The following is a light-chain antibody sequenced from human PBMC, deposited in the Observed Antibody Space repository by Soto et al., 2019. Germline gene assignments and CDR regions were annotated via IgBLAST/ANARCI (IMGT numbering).Light chain of an antibody. Sequence: DIQMTQSPSSVSASVGDRVTITCRASQAVSSWLAWYQQKPGKAPKLLIYAASSLQTGVPSRFSGSGSGTEFTLSISSLQPEDFATYYCQQANSLPITFGQGTRLDIK. J-gene: IGKJ5*01. CDR2: AAS. CDR1: QAVSSW. CDR3: QQANSLPIT. V-gene: IGKV1-12*01.